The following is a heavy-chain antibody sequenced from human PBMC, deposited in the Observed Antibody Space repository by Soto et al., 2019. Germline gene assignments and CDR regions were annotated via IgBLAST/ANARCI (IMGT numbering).Heavy chain of an antibody. CDR2: INAGNGNT. CDR3: ATPGRITMVRASSPDYYYYGMDV. Sequence: QVQLVQSGAEVKKPGASVKVSCKASGYTFTSYAMHWVRQAPGQRLEWMGWINAGNGNTKYSQKFQGRVTITRDTSASTAYMELSSLRSEDTAVYYCATPGRITMVRASSPDYYYYGMDVWGQGTTVTVSS. V-gene: IGHV1-3*01. CDR1: GYTFTSYA. J-gene: IGHJ6*02. D-gene: IGHD3-10*01.